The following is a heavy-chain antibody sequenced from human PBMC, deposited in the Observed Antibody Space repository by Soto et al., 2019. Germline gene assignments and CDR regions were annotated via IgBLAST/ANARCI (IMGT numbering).Heavy chain of an antibody. CDR1: GYTFSNFA. CDR3: ARDRDCFSSCCQGPPNWFDS. CDR2: INAGNWNT. Sequence: GASVKVSCKASGYTFSNFAMHWVRQAPGQRLEWMGWINAGNWNTTYSQTFQGRVTLTRDTSESTAYMELSSLRSEDAAGYYCARDRDCFSSCCQGPPNWFDSSGQVTLVTVSS. V-gene: IGHV1-3*01. J-gene: IGHJ5*01. D-gene: IGHD2-2*01.